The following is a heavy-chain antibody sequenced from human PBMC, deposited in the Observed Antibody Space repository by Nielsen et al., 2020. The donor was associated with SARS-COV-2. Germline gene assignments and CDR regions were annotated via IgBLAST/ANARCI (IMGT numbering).Heavy chain of an antibody. D-gene: IGHD1-26*01. V-gene: IGHV3-7*04. CDR3: AKDMVRSSPEWELILGVAFDV. J-gene: IGHJ3*01. Sequence: GESLKISCAASGFTFSSYWMSWVRQAPGKGLEWVANIKQDGSEKYYVDSVKGRFTISRDNAKNSLYLQMNSLRAEDTALYYCAKDMVRSSPEWELILGVAFDVWGQGTLVTVSS. CDR2: IKQDGSEK. CDR1: GFTFSSYW.